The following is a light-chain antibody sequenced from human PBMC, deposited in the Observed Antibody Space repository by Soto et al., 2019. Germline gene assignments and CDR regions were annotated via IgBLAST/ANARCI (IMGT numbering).Light chain of an antibody. CDR3: VSFAGGTYV. V-gene: IGLV2-8*01. Sequence: QSVLTQPPTASGSPGQSLIVSCTGTSSDIGAYDFVSWYQQHPGKVPKLLIYEVNKRPSGVPDRFFGSKSGNTASLTVSGLQAEDEADYYCVSFAGGTYVFGTGTKVTVL. CDR2: EVN. CDR1: SSDIGAYDF. J-gene: IGLJ1*01.